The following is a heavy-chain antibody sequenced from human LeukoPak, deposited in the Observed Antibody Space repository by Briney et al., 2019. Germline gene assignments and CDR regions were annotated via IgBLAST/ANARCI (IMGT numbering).Heavy chain of an antibody. Sequence: ASVKVSCKASGYTFTSYDINWVRQATGQGLEWMGWMNPNSGNTGYAQKFQGRVTITRNTSISTAYMELSSLRSEDTAVYYCARGSPSLYYDFWSGYIGYAFDIWGQGTMVTVSS. CDR1: GYTFTSYD. CDR3: ARGSPSLYYDFWSGYIGYAFDI. CDR2: MNPNSGNT. V-gene: IGHV1-8*03. D-gene: IGHD3-3*01. J-gene: IGHJ3*02.